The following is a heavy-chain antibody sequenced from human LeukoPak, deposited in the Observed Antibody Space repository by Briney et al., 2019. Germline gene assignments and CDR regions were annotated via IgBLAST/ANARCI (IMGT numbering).Heavy chain of an antibody. J-gene: IGHJ4*02. V-gene: IGHV3-30-3*01. CDR2: ISKEGNNQ. Sequence: GGSLRLSCEASGFIFSNYAMHWVRQAPGKRLEWVAGISKEGNNQYHADSVKGRFTISRDNPKNTLYLQMNNLRPEDTAVYYCAGGYYDSGGYLPPGYWGQGTLVTASS. CDR3: AGGYYDSGGYLPPGY. CDR1: GFIFSNYA. D-gene: IGHD3-22*01.